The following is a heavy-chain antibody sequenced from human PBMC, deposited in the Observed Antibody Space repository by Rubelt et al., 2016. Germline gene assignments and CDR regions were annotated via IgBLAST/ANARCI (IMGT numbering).Heavy chain of an antibody. CDR3: AGGKSSSWYGPVDY. CDR2: IYHSGST. CDR1: GGSISSSSYY. D-gene: IGHD6-13*01. J-gene: IGHJ4*02. V-gene: IGHV4-39*07. Sequence: QLQLQESGPGLVKPSETLSLTCTVSGGSISSSSYYWGWIRQPPGKGLEWIGSIYHSGSTNYNPSLKSRVTMSVDTSKNQFSLKLSSVTAADTAVYYGAGGKSSSWYGPVDYWGQGTLVTVSS.